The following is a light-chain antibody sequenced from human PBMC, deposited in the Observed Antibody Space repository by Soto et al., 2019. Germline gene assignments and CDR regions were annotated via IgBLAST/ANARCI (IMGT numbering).Light chain of an antibody. CDR2: SNN. CDR3: AAWDDSLNGPV. J-gene: IGLJ2*01. V-gene: IGLV1-44*01. CDR1: SSNIGSNT. Sequence: QTVVTQPPSASGTPGQRVTISCSGDSSNIGSNTVNWYQQLPGTAPKVLIFSNNQRPSGVPDRFSGSKSGTSASLAISGLQSEDEADYYCAAWDDSLNGPVFGGGTQLTVL.